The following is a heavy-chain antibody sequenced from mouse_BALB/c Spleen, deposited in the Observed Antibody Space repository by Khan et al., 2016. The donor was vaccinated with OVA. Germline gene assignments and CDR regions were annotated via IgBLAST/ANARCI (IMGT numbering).Heavy chain of an antibody. Sequence: QVQLQQSGAELAKPGASVKMSCKASGYTFINYWILWIKQRPGQGLEWIGYINPSTGYTEYNQNFKDKATLTADISSSTAYMQLSSLTYEDSAVFYCARRGLRWDFDYWGQGTTLTVSS. V-gene: IGHV1-7*01. D-gene: IGHD1-1*01. CDR2: INPSTGYT. CDR1: GYTFINYW. J-gene: IGHJ2*01. CDR3: ARRGLRWDFDY.